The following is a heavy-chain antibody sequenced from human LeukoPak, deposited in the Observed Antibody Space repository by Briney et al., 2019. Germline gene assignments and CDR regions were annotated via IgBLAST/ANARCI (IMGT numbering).Heavy chain of an antibody. CDR2: INPNSGGT. V-gene: IGHV1-2*06. CDR3: ARDDEWELPFDY. Sequence: ASVKVSCKASGGTFSSYAISWVRQAPGQGLEWMGRINPNSGGTTYAQKFQGRVTMTRDTSISTAYMELSRLRSDDTAVYYCARDDEWELPFDYWGQGTLVTVSS. D-gene: IGHD1-26*01. CDR1: GGTFSSYA. J-gene: IGHJ4*02.